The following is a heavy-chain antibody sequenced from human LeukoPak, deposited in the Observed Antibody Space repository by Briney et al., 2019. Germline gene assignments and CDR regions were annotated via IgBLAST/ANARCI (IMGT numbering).Heavy chain of an antibody. J-gene: IGHJ4*02. Sequence: SETLSLTCTVSGGSISTYYWSWIRQPAGKGLEWIGRIHTSGNSDYNTSLKSRVTMSVDTSKNQFALKVRSVTAADTAVYYCAREGSATARPFVSNDYGGRGTLVTVSS. CDR2: IHTSGNS. CDR3: AREGSATARPFVSNDY. CDR1: GGSISTYY. V-gene: IGHV4-4*07. D-gene: IGHD6-6*01.